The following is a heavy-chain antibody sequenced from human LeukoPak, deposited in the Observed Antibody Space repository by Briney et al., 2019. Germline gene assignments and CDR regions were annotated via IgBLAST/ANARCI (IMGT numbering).Heavy chain of an antibody. J-gene: IGHJ6*02. CDR2: ISYDGSNK. CDR3: AREIQLWLASYYYYGMDV. D-gene: IGHD5-18*01. V-gene: IGHV3-30-3*01. CDR1: GFTFSSYA. Sequence: GGSLRLSCAASGFTFSSYAMHWVRQAPGKGLEWVAVISYDGSNKYYADSVKGRFTISRDNSKNTLYLQMNSLRAEDTAVYYCAREIQLWLASYYYYGMDVWGQGTTVTVSS.